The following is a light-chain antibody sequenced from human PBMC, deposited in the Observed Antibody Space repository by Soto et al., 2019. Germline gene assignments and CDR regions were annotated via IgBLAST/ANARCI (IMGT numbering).Light chain of an antibody. J-gene: IGKJ1*01. Sequence: DIQMTQSPSSLSASVGDRVTITCRASQGISNYLAWYQQKPGKVPKLLIYAASTLQSGFPSRFSGSRSGTDFTLTISSLQPEDVATYDCQKYNSAPWTFGQGTKVEIK. CDR1: QGISNY. V-gene: IGKV1-27*01. CDR2: AAS. CDR3: QKYNSAPWT.